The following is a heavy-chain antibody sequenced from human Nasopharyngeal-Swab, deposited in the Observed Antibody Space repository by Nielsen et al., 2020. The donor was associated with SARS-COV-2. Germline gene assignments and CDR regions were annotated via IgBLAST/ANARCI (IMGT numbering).Heavy chain of an antibody. CDR3: ARGNMVRGVIA. CDR1: GFTFSSYA. V-gene: IGHV3-21*04. Sequence: GGSLRLSCAASGFTFSSYAMRWVRQAPGKGLEWVSAISSSSSYIYYADSVKGRFTISRDNAKNPLYLQMNSLRAEDTAVYYCARGNMVRGVIAWGQGTLVTVSS. J-gene: IGHJ5*02. D-gene: IGHD3-10*01. CDR2: ISSSSSYI.